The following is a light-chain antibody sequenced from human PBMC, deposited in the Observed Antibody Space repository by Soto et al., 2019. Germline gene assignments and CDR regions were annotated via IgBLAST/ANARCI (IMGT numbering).Light chain of an antibody. CDR1: SSNIGARYE. Sequence: QSVLTQPPSVSGAPGQTVTISCTGSSSNIGARYEVHWYQQLPGTAPKLIIYEDIKRPSGIPDRFSGSKAGASASLAITGLLSEDEAEYYCQSYDISLSGVVFGGGTKLTVL. CDR2: EDI. V-gene: IGLV1-40*01. J-gene: IGLJ2*01. CDR3: QSYDISLSGVV.